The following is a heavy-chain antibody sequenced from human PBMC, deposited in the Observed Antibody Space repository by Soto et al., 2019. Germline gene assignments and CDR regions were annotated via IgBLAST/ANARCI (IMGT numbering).Heavy chain of an antibody. Sequence: QVQLVESGGDVVQPGGSLRLSCAVSGFTFSLYGMHWVRQAPGKGLEWVAFISYEGRNKYYADSVKGRFTISRDNSKNTLSLQMESLRPEDTAVYYCAKGRDSTLLRWQYFDNLGQGTQVTVSS. CDR2: ISYEGRNK. J-gene: IGHJ4*02. V-gene: IGHV3-30*18. CDR1: GFTFSLYG. D-gene: IGHD4-4*01. CDR3: AKGRDSTLLRWQYFDN.